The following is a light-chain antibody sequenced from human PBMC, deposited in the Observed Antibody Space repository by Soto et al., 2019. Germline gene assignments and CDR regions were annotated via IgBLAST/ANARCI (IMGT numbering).Light chain of an antibody. CDR1: QSVSST. Sequence: EIVITQSPATLSVSPGERATLSCRASQSVSSTVGWYQQKPGQAPRLLIYGASTRAFAIPARFSGSGSGTDFTLTISSLQSEDFAVYYCQHYNYWPPKTFGQGDQGGYQ. CDR2: GAS. CDR3: QHYNYWPPKT. V-gene: IGKV3-15*01. J-gene: IGKJ1*01.